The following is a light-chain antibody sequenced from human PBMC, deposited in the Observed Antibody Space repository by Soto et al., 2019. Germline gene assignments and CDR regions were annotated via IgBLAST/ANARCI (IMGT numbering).Light chain of an antibody. CDR2: GAS. J-gene: IGKJ5*01. CDR1: QGISNW. Sequence: DIHMTQSSSSVSASVGDRVTIACRASQGISNWLAWYQQKQGTAPKLLIYGASNLQSGVPSRFSGSGYGTDFTLTISSLETEDFATYYCQQADSFPITFGQGTRLEIK. V-gene: IGKV1-12*01. CDR3: QQADSFPIT.